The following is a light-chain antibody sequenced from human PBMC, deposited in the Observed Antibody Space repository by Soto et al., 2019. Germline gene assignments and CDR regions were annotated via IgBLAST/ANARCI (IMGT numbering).Light chain of an antibody. V-gene: IGKV3-15*01. Sequence: IMMTQSPATLSVAPGERATLSCRASQSVSNNLAWYQQKPGQAPRLLIYDASTRATGIPARFSGSGYGTEFTLTSSGLQSEDFAVYYCQQYNIWPPWTFGQGNKVEVK. CDR2: DAS. J-gene: IGKJ1*01. CDR1: QSVSNN. CDR3: QQYNIWPPWT.